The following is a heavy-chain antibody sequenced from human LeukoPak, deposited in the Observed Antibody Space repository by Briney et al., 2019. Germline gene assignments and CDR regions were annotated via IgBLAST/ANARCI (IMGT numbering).Heavy chain of an antibody. V-gene: IGHV3-23*01. Sequence: GGSLRLSCAASGFTFSSYGMSWVRQAPGKGLEWVSAISGSGGSTYYADSVKGRFTISRDNSKNTLYLQMNSLRAEDTAVYYCAKQNDYGDYGHAFDIWGQGTMVTVSS. CDR1: GFTFSSYG. CDR2: ISGSGGST. CDR3: AKQNDYGDYGHAFDI. D-gene: IGHD4-17*01. J-gene: IGHJ3*02.